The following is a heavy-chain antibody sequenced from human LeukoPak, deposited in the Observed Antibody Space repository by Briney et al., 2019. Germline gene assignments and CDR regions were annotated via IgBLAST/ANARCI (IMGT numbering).Heavy chain of an antibody. Sequence: GGSLRLSCVASGFSLSGYWMYWVRQAPGKGLMYISRNNGDGSTTNYADVVKGRFTMSRDNVKNPLSLQMNSLRVEDTAVYYCAGRPPGYSSGYIHWGQGTLVTVSS. J-gene: IGHJ4*02. D-gene: IGHD5-18*01. CDR2: NNGDGSTT. V-gene: IGHV3-74*01. CDR3: AGRPPGYSSGYIH. CDR1: GFSLSGYW.